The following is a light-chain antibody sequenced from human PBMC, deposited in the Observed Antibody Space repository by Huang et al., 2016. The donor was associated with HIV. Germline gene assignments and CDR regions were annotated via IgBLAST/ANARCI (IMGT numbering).Light chain of an antibody. CDR1: QGISNS. Sequence: IQMTQSPSSLSASVGDRVTITCRASQGISNSLAWYQQKVGKAPKLLLSSTSRLESGVPSRFSGSGSGAHYTLTISSLQPEDFATYYCQQYYNTPLTFGGGTKVEIK. J-gene: IGKJ4*01. CDR3: QQYYNTPLT. CDR2: STS. V-gene: IGKV1-NL1*01.